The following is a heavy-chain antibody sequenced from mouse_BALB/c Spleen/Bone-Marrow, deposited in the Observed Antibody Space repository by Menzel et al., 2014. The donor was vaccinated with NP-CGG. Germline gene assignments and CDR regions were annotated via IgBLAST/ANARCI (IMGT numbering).Heavy chain of an antibody. CDR3: ARGGYDGRGFAY. D-gene: IGHD2-14*01. V-gene: IGHV3-6*02. J-gene: IGHJ3*01. CDR1: GYSITSGYY. Sequence: VQLKQSGPGLVKPSQSLSLTCSVTGYSITSGYYWNWIRQFPENKLEWMGYISYDGSNNYNPSLKNRISITRDTSKNQFFLKLNSVTTEDTATYYCARGGYDGRGFAYWGQGTLVTVSA. CDR2: ISYDGSN.